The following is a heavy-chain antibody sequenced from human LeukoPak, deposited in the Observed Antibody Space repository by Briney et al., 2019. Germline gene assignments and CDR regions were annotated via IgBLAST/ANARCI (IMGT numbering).Heavy chain of an antibody. CDR2: ISSSGSTI. CDR3: ARVKVAVAGTHVGYFDY. D-gene: IGHD6-19*01. CDR1: GFTFSSYA. J-gene: IGHJ4*02. V-gene: IGHV3-11*01. Sequence: GGSLRLSCAASGFTFSSYAMSWIRQAPGKGLEWVSYISSSGSTIYYADSVKGRFTISRDNAKNSLYLQMNSLKAEDTAVYYCARVKVAVAGTHVGYFDYWGQGALVTVSS.